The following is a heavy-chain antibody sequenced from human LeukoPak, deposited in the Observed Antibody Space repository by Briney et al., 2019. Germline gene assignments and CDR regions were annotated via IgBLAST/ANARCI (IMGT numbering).Heavy chain of an antibody. D-gene: IGHD3-16*01. CDR2: IYYSGST. J-gene: IGHJ4*02. CDR3: ARAGRQSNGYADY. CDR1: GGSISSYY. V-gene: IGHV4-59*01. Sequence: PSETLSLTCTVSGGSISSYYWSWIRQPPGKGLEWIGYIYYSGSTNYNPSLKSRVTISVDTSKNQFSLKLSSVTAADTAVYYCARAGRQSNGYADYWGQGTLVTVSS.